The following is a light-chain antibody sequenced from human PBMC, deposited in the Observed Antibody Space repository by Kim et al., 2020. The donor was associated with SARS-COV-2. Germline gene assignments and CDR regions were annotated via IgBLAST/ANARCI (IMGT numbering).Light chain of an antibody. Sequence: GQSITIPCTGTNSDVGVYNYVSWYQQHPGKAPKLMIYDVSKRPSGVSNRFSGSKSGNTASLTISGLRAEDEADYYCTSYTTNSTLVFGGGTQLTVL. CDR3: TSYTTNSTLV. J-gene: IGLJ3*02. CDR2: DVS. V-gene: IGLV2-14*03. CDR1: NSDVGVYNY.